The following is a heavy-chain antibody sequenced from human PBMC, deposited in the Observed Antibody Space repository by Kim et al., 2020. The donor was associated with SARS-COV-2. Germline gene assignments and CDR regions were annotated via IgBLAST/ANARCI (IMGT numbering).Heavy chain of an antibody. D-gene: IGHD5-18*01. CDR2: INHSGST. Sequence: SETLSLTCAVYGGSFSGYYWSWIRQPPGKGLEWIGEINHSGSTNYNPSLKSRVTISVDTSKNQFSLKLSSVTAADTAVYYCARVTRGYSYGDYWGQGTLVTVSS. V-gene: IGHV4-34*01. CDR1: GGSFSGYY. CDR3: ARVTRGYSYGDY. J-gene: IGHJ4*02.